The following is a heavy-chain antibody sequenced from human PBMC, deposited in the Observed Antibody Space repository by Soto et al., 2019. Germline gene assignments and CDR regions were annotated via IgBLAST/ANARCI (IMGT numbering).Heavy chain of an antibody. D-gene: IGHD6-19*01. CDR2: INAGNGNT. CDR3: ARDVAVAGNRANYYYYGMDV. Sequence: ASVKVSCKASGYTFTSYAMHWVRQAPGQRLEWMGWINAGNGNTKYSQKFQGRVTITRHTSASTAYMELSSLRSEDTAVYYCARDVAVAGNRANYYYYGMDVWGQGTTVP. J-gene: IGHJ6*02. V-gene: IGHV1-3*01. CDR1: GYTFTSYA.